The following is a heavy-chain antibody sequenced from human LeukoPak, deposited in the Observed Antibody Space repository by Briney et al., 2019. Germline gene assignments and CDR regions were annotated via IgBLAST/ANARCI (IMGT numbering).Heavy chain of an antibody. J-gene: IGHJ1*01. Sequence: SETLSLTCAVYGGSFKGYYWSWIRPPPGKGLEWIGEINHSGSTNYNPSLKSRVTISVDTSKNQFSLKLSSVTAADTAVYYCARDRRYYYGSGSYYTLYFQHWGQGTLVTVSS. D-gene: IGHD3-10*01. CDR2: INHSGST. CDR3: ARDRRYYYGSGSYYTLYFQH. V-gene: IGHV4-34*01. CDR1: GGSFKGYY.